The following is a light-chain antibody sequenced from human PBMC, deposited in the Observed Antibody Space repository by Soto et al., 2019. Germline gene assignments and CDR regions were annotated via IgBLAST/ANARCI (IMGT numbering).Light chain of an antibody. CDR2: DVT. CDR1: SSDVGGFEY. Sequence: QSVLSQPASVSGSPGQSITISCTGTSSDVGGFEYVSWYQHQPGKAPKLIIYDVTKRPSGVSNRFSGSKSGNTASLTISILQAEDEADYYCCSYAGSSTYVFGTGTKVTVL. J-gene: IGLJ1*01. V-gene: IGLV2-23*02. CDR3: CSYAGSSTYV.